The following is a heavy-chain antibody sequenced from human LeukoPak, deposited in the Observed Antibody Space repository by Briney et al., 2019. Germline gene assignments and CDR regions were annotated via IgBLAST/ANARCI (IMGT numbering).Heavy chain of an antibody. J-gene: IGHJ3*02. D-gene: IGHD2-2*01. CDR2: IIPIFGTA. CDR1: GGTFSSYA. V-gene: IGHV1-69*13. CDR3: AREREIIVVVPAAISAFDI. Sequence: EASVKVSCKASGGTFSSYAISWVRQAPGQGLEWMGGIIPIFGTANYAQKFQGRVTITADESTSTAYMELSSLRSEDTAVYYCAREREIIVVVPAAISAFDIWGQGTMVTVSS.